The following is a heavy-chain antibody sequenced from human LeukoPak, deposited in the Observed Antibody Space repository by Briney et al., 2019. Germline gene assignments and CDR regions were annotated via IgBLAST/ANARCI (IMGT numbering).Heavy chain of an antibody. V-gene: IGHV4-4*07. CDR3: ARDDCSSTTCPGRWFDP. CDR2: IYTSGST. Sequence: PSETLSLTCTVSGGSISSYYWSWIRQPAGKGLEWIGRIYTSGSTNYNPSLKSRVTISLDKSKNQFSLKLSSVTAADTAMYCCARDDCSSTTCPGRWFDPWGQGTLVTVSS. J-gene: IGHJ5*02. CDR1: GGSISSYY. D-gene: IGHD2-2*01.